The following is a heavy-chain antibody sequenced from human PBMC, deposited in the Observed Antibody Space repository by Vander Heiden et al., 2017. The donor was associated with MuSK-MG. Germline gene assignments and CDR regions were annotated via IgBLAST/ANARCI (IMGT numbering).Heavy chain of an antibody. Sequence: QVQLRQWGAGLLKPSETLSLTCAVYGGAFSGYYWTWVRQSPVTGLEWIGEVDHSGSHVYNPSLESRVSMSLDTVKKRFSLTMNFLTAADAATYYCARGHIASSSYHFLEFWGQGTVVSVSS. CDR2: VDHSGSH. CDR1: GGAFSGYY. J-gene: IGHJ4*02. CDR3: ARGHIASSSYHFLEF. D-gene: IGHD6-6*01. V-gene: IGHV4-34*01.